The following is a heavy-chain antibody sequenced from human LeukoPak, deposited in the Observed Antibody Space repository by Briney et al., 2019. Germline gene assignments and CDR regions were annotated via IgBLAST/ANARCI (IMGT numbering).Heavy chain of an antibody. CDR2: IRSDGSDT. Sequence: GGSLRLSCAASGFTLSDTWMHWVRQAPGEGLVWVSRIRSDGSDTRYAESVKGRFTISRDNAKNTLYLQMNSLRLEDTALYYCAKGKFGELSYVFDNWGQGTLVTVSS. CDR3: AKGKFGELSYVFDN. D-gene: IGHD3-10*01. J-gene: IGHJ5*02. CDR1: GFTLSDTW. V-gene: IGHV3-74*01.